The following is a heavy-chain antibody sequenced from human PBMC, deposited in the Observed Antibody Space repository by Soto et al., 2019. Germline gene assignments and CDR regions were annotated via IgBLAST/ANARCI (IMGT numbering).Heavy chain of an antibody. J-gene: IGHJ4*02. CDR2: VSGSGGST. Sequence: EVQLLESGGGLVQPGASLRLSCAASGFTFSSYAMSWVRQAPGKGLEWVSGVSGSGGSTYYADSVKGRFTISRDNSKNTLYLQMSSLRAEDAAVYYCAKVVPPVDYWGQGTLVTVSS. CDR3: AKVVPPVDY. V-gene: IGHV3-23*01. CDR1: GFTFSSYA. D-gene: IGHD1-26*01.